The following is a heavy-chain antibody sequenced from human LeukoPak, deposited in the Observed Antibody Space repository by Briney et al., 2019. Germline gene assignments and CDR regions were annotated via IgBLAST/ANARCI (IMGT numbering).Heavy chain of an antibody. J-gene: IGHJ5*02. D-gene: IGHD1-1*01. CDR2: INHSGST. Sequence: PSETLSLACAVYGVSFSGYYWSWIRQPPGKGLEWIGEINHSGSTNYNPSLKSRVTISVDTSKNQFSLKLSSVTAADTAVYYCARGPQEGTGYNWFDPWGQGTLVTVSS. CDR3: ARGPQEGTGYNWFDP. V-gene: IGHV4-34*01. CDR1: GVSFSGYY.